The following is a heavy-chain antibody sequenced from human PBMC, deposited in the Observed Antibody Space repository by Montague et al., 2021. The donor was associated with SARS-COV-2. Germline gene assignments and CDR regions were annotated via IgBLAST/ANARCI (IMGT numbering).Heavy chain of an antibody. CDR2: IYYSGST. D-gene: IGHD3-3*01. J-gene: IGHJ4*03. CDR3: ARAESITIFGVVIIREFDY. Sequence: SETLSLTCTVSGGSISSYYWSWIRQPPGKGLEWIGYIYYSGSTNYNPSLKSRVTISVDTSKNQFSLKLSSVTAADTAVYYCARAESITIFGVVIIREFDYWGQGTLVTVSS. V-gene: IGHV4-59*12. CDR1: GGSISSYY.